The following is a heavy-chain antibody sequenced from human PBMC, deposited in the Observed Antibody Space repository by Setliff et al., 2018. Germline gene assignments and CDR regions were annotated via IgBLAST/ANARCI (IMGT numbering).Heavy chain of an antibody. Sequence: GESLKISFEGSGYSFTSYWIGWVRQMPGKGLEWMGIIYPGDSDTRYSPSFQGQVTISADKSISTAYLQWSSLKASDTAMYYCARRYYYDSSGYYYDSADAFDIWGQGTMVTVSS. CDR2: IYPGDSDT. D-gene: IGHD3-22*01. V-gene: IGHV5-51*01. J-gene: IGHJ3*02. CDR3: ARRYYYDSSGYYYDSADAFDI. CDR1: GYSFTSYW.